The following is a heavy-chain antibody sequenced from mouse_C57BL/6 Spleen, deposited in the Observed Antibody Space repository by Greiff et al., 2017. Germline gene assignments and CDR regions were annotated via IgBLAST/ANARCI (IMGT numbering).Heavy chain of an antibody. CDR3: ARDRYCGSSRYFDY. CDR1: GFTFSSYA. D-gene: IGHD1-1*01. J-gene: IGHJ2*01. CDR2: ISDGGSYT. Sequence: EVKVVESGGGLVKPGGSLKLSCAASGFTFSSYAMSWVRQTPEKRLEWVATISDGGSYTYYPDNVKGRFTISGDNAKNTLYLQMSHLKSEDTAMYYCARDRYCGSSRYFDYWGQGTTLTVSS. V-gene: IGHV5-4*03.